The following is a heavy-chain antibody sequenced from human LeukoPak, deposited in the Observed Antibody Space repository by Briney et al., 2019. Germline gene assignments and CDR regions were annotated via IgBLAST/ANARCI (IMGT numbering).Heavy chain of an antibody. V-gene: IGHV4-59*01. Sequence: PSETLSLTYTVSGGSISSYYWSWIRQPPGKGLKGVGYIYYSGSTNYNPSLKSRVTISVGTSKNQFSLKLSSVTAADTAVYYRARLTYGSGDNWFDPWGQGTLVTVSS. J-gene: IGHJ5*02. D-gene: IGHD3-10*01. CDR3: ARLTYGSGDNWFDP. CDR2: IYYSGST. CDR1: GGSISSYY.